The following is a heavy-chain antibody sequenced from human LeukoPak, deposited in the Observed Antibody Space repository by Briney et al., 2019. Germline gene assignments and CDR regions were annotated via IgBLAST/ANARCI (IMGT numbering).Heavy chain of an antibody. J-gene: IGHJ1*01. D-gene: IGHD6-13*01. CDR1: GYSFTNYW. CDR3: ARRDTSSWHFQH. Sequence: GESLKISCKGSGYSFTNYWIGWVRQLPGEDLEWMGNIYPGDSDTRYSPSFQGQVTISADKSISTAYLQWSSLKASDTAMYYCARRDTSSWHFQHWGQGTLVTVSS. V-gene: IGHV5-51*01. CDR2: IYPGDSDT.